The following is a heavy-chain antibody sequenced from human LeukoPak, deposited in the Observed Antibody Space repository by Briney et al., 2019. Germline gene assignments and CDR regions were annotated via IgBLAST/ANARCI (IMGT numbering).Heavy chain of an antibody. CDR2: IYSSGDT. Sequence: SETLSLTCTVFGGSFSSYYWGWIRQSPGKGLAWIAYIYSSGDTNYNPSLKSRVAISIDTSKNQFFLNLSFVTAADTAVYYCARDFLPPHYTATIRPDWYFDLWGRGTLVTVSS. D-gene: IGHD5-12*01. V-gene: IGHV4-59*01. J-gene: IGHJ2*01. CDR3: ARDFLPPHYTATIRPDWYFDL. CDR1: GGSFSSYY.